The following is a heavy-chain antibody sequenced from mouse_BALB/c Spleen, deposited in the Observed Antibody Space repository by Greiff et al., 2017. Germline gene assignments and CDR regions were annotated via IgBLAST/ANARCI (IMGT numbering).Heavy chain of an antibody. CDR2: IDPENGDT. Sequence: VQLQQSGAELVRSGASVKLSCTASGFNIKDYYMHWVKQRPEQGLEWIGWIDPENGDTEYAPKFQGKATMTADTSSNTAYLQLSSLTSEDTAVYYCNAPGPYGSWFAYWGQGTLVTVSA. J-gene: IGHJ3*01. CDR1: GFNIKDYY. CDR3: NAPGPYGSWFAY. V-gene: IGHV14-4*02. D-gene: IGHD2-10*02.